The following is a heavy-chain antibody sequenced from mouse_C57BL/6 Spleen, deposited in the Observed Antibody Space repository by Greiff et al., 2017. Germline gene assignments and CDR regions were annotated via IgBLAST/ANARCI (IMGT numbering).Heavy chain of an antibody. Sequence: QVQLQQPGAELVMPGASVKLSCKASGYTFTSYWMLWVKQRPGQGLEWIGEIDPSDSYTNYNQKFKGKSTLTVDKSSSTAYMQLSSLTSEDSAVYYCARGIYYGNYFDYWGPGTTLTVSS. V-gene: IGHV1-69*01. CDR1: GYTFTSYW. J-gene: IGHJ2*01. D-gene: IGHD2-1*01. CDR3: ARGIYYGNYFDY. CDR2: IDPSDSYT.